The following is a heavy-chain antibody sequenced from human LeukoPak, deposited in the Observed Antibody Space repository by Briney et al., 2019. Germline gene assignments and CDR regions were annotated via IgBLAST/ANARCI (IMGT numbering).Heavy chain of an antibody. D-gene: IGHD1-26*01. V-gene: IGHV6-1*01. J-gene: IGHJ4*02. CDR2: TYFRSKWYY. CDR1: GDSVSSHSAA. Sequence: SQTLSLTCAISGDSVSSHSAAWNWIRQSPSRGLEWLGRTYFRSKWYYDYAVSVKSRITIYPDTSKNQFSLQLNYVTPEDSAVYYCARDAYPYSGSYGFDCWGREPWSPSPQ. CDR3: ARDAYPYSGSYGFDC.